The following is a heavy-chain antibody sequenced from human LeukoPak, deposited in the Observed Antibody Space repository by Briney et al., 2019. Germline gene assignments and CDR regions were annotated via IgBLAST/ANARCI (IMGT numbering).Heavy chain of an antibody. J-gene: IGHJ4*02. CDR3: AKDGGLWVSAHWGDS. D-gene: IGHD7-27*01. V-gene: IGHV3-23*01. Sequence: GGSLRLSCAASGFTFSSYTMSWVRQAPGKGLEWVSTITTSDGNTYYADSVKGRFTVSRDNSKNTLFLQLNSLRAEDTAVYYCAKDGGLWVSAHWGDSWGRGTLVTVSS. CDR2: ITTSDGNT. CDR1: GFTFSSYT.